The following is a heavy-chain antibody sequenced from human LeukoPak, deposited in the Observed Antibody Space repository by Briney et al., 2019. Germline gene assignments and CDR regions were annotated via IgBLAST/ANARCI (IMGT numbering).Heavy chain of an antibody. CDR3: TTDGSSGWWPLSYYYYYMDV. Sequence: PGGSLRLSCAASGITFSSYSMNWVRQAPGKGLEWVGRIKSKTDGGTTDYAAPVKGRFTISRDDSKNTLYLQMNSLKTEDTAVYYCTTDGSSGWWPLSYYYYYMDVWGKGTTVTVSS. CDR2: IKSKTDGGTT. V-gene: IGHV3-15*01. J-gene: IGHJ6*03. CDR1: GITFSSYS. D-gene: IGHD6-19*01.